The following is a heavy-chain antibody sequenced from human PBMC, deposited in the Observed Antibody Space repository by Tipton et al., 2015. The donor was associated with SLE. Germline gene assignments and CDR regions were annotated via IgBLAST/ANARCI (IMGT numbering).Heavy chain of an antibody. CDR3: ARRLTRYSGYDYFDY. CDR2: TYYSGST. D-gene: IGHD5-12*01. Sequence: TLSLTCTVSGGSISSYYWSWIRQPPGKGLEWIGYTYYSGSTNYNPSLKSRVTISVDTSKNQFSLKLSSVTAADTAVYYCARRLTRYSGYDYFDYWGQGTLVTVSS. V-gene: IGHV4-59*08. CDR1: GGSISSYY. J-gene: IGHJ4*02.